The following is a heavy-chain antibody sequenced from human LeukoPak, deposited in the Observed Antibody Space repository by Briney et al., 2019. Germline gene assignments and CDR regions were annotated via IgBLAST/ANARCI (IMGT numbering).Heavy chain of an antibody. D-gene: IGHD1-1*01. CDR1: GFTFSDYA. CDR3: ARGPITTTGIFDY. Sequence: GGSLRLSCVASGFTFSDYAMNWVRQAPGKGLEWVSTFKTKYNQVYYAESVRGRFTISTDNSKNTVYLQMNSLRAEDSAVYYCARGPITTTGIFDYWGQGTLVTVSS. CDR2: FKTKYNQV. V-gene: IGHV3-23*05. J-gene: IGHJ4*02.